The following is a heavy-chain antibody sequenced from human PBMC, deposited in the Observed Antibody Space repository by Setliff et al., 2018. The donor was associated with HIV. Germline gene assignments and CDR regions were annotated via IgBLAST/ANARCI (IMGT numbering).Heavy chain of an antibody. CDR1: GFSFSSYS. Sequence: GGSLRLSCAASGFSFSSYSMNWVRQAPGKGLEWVSSIGSGTRYIHYADSVKGRFTISRDNVKNALYLQMNSLRVEDTAVYYCATDCAVVGGTGSLDSWGQGTLVTVSS. V-gene: IGHV3-21*04. CDR3: ATDCAVVGGTGSLDS. D-gene: IGHD1-26*01. J-gene: IGHJ4*02. CDR2: IGSGTRYI.